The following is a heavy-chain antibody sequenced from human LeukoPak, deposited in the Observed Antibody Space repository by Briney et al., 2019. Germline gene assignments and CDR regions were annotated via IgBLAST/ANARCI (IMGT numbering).Heavy chain of an antibody. D-gene: IGHD4-17*01. CDR3: ARRNYGDYGFDY. V-gene: IGHV4-4*02. J-gene: IGHJ4*02. CDR1: GGSISSSNW. CDR2: ISHSGST. Sequence: SETLSLTCAVSGGSISSSNWWSWVRQPPGKGLEWIAEISHSGSTKYNPSLKSRVTISVDTSKNQFSLKLSSVTAADTAVYYCARRNYGDYGFDYWGQGTLVTVSS.